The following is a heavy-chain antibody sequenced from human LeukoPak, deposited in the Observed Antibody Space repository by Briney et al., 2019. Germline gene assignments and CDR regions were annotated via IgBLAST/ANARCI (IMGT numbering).Heavy chain of an antibody. CDR2: IKQDGSET. CDR1: GFTFSNHW. J-gene: IGHJ4*02. CDR3: ASSNWGSDYFDC. D-gene: IGHD7-27*01. Sequence: GGSLRLSCVVSGFTFSNHWMTWVRQTPGKGLEWVANIKQDGSETYYVGSVKGRFTISRDNAKNSLSLQMNSLRVEDTAVYYCASSNWGSDYFDCWGQGTLVTVSS. V-gene: IGHV3-7*01.